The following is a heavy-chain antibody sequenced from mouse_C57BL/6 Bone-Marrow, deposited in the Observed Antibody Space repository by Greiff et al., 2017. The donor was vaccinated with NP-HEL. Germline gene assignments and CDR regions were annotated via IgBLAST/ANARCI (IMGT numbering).Heavy chain of an antibody. CDR1: GYTFTDYE. CDR3: TREELRLFFAY. V-gene: IGHV1-15*01. Sequence: QVQLQQSGAELVRPGASVTLSCKASGYTFTDYEMHWVKQTPVHGLEWIGAIDPETGGTAYNQKFKGKAILTADKSSSTAYMAIRSLTSEDSAVYYCTREELRLFFAYWGQGTLVTVSA. CDR2: IDPETGGT. J-gene: IGHJ3*01.